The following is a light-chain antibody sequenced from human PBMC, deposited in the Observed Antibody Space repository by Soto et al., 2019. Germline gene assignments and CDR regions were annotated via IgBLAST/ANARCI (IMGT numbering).Light chain of an antibody. Sequence: QSVLTQSPSASGTPGQRVTLSCSGSSSNIEDNSVSWYQRLPGTAPKLVIYNDYERPSGVPDRFSGSKSGTSASLAISGLQSEDDSDYYCTAWDDNLKGWLFGGGTKLTVL. CDR1: SSNIEDNS. CDR2: NDY. CDR3: TAWDDNLKGWL. V-gene: IGLV1-44*01. J-gene: IGLJ3*02.